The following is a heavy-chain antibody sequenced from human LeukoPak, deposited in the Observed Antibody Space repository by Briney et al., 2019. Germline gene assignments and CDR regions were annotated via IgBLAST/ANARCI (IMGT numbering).Heavy chain of an antibody. Sequence: SETVSLTCTVSGGSISSSSYYWGWIRQSPGKGLEWIGSIYYSGNTYYNPSLKSRVTISEDTSKNQFSLKLSSVTAADTAVYYCARGAGYCSSTSCLYYYYYMDVWGKGTTVTISS. J-gene: IGHJ6*03. CDR2: IYYSGNT. V-gene: IGHV4-39*07. D-gene: IGHD2-2*01. CDR1: GGSISSSSYY. CDR3: ARGAGYCSSTSCLYYYYYMDV.